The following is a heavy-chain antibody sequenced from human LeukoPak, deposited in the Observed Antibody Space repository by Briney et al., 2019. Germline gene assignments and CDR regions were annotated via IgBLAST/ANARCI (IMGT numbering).Heavy chain of an antibody. CDR2: IYHSGST. CDR3: ARVTVGYDFWSGYYTEGNAFDI. CDR1: GGSISSGGYS. J-gene: IGHJ3*02. D-gene: IGHD3-3*01. V-gene: IGHV4-30-2*01. Sequence: PSQTLSLTCAVSGGSISSGGYSWSWIRQPPGKGLEWIGYIYHSGSTYYNPSLKSRVTISVDRSKNQFSLKLSSVTAADTAVYYCARVTVGYDFWSGYYTEGNAFDIWGQGTMVTVSS.